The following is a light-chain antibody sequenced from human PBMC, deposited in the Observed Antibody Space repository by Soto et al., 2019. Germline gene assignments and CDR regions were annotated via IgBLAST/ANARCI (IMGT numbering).Light chain of an antibody. V-gene: IGKV3-11*01. CDR1: QSVSSY. J-gene: IGKJ1*01. CDR2: DAS. Sequence: EIVLTQSPATLSLSPGERATLSCRASQSVSSYLAWYQQKPGQAPRLLIYDASNRATGIPARFSGSGSGTGFTLTICSLEPEDFAVYYCQLRSNWPPWTFGQGPKVEIK. CDR3: QLRSNWPPWT.